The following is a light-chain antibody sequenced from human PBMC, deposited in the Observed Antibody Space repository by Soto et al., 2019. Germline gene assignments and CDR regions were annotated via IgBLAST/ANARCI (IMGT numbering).Light chain of an antibody. V-gene: IGLV2-8*01. CDR2: EVN. CDR1: SSDIGGYDY. J-gene: IGLJ3*02. Sequence: QSVLTQPPSASGSPGQSVTISCTGTSSDIGGYDYVSRYQQHPGKAPKLIIYEVNKRPSGVPDRFSGSKSGNTASLTVSGLQAEDEADYYCSSYAGSNNLVFAGGTKLTVL. CDR3: SSYAGSNNLV.